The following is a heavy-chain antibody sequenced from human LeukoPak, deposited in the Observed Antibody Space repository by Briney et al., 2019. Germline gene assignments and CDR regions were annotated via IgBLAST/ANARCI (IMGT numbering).Heavy chain of an antibody. CDR1: GGTFSNYA. CDR3: ASGESFSSNSCTLDY. Sequence: ASVKVSLKASGGTFSNYAISWVRQAPCQGVAWMGRIIPFLDKAEYPHKFQGRVTVTADKSPSTACMELSSLRSEDTGVYYCASGESFSSNSCTLDYWGQGTLVTVSS. J-gene: IGHJ4*02. D-gene: IGHD2-2*01. CDR2: IIPFLDKA. V-gene: IGHV1-69*04.